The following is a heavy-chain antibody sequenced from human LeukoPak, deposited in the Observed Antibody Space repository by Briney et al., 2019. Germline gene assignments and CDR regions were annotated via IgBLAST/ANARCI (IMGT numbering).Heavy chain of an antibody. CDR3: VRYCSSTSCYDY. D-gene: IGHD2-2*01. CDR2: ISSGSSYI. CDR1: GFTLSNYG. Sequence: GGSLRLSCAASGFTLSNYGMKWVRHAPGKGLEWVSFISSGSSYIYYADSVKGRFTISRDNAKNTLYLQMNSLRAEDTALYYCVRYCSSTSCYDYWGQGTLVTVSS. J-gene: IGHJ4*02. V-gene: IGHV3-21*01.